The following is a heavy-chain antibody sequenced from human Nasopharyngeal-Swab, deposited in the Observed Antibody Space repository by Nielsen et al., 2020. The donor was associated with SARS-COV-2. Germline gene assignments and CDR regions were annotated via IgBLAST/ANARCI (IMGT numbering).Heavy chain of an antibody. Sequence: ASVKVSCKASVYTFTTYSIHWVRQAPGRRLEWMGWINAGNGNTKYSQKLQGRVTITRDTSASTAYMELSSLRSEDTAVYYCARDSSSGLRYFDWLSPGYNWFDPWGQGTLVTVSS. D-gene: IGHD3-9*01. CDR3: ARDSSSGLRYFDWLSPGYNWFDP. J-gene: IGHJ5*02. CDR2: INAGNGNT. V-gene: IGHV1-3*01. CDR1: VYTFTTYS.